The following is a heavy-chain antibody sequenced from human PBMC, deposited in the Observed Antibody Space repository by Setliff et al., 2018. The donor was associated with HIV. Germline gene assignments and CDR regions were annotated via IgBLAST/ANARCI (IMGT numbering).Heavy chain of an antibody. V-gene: IGHV4-34*01. CDR3: ARGSKGGFFDY. J-gene: IGHJ4*02. Sequence: SETLSLTCAVYGGSFSGYYWSWIRQPPGKGLEWSGEINHIGSTNYNPSLKSRVTISVDMSKNQFSLKLGSVTAADTAVYYCARGSKGGFFDYWGQGTLVTVSS. CDR1: GGSFSGYY. D-gene: IGHD3-16*01. CDR2: INHIGST.